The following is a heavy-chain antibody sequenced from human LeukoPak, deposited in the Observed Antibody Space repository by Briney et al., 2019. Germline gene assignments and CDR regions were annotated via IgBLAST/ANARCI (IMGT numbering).Heavy chain of an antibody. J-gene: IGHJ3*02. Sequence: ASVKVSCKASGYTFTDCYIHWVRQAPGQGLEWMGWITPYSGGTDYAQKFQGRVTMTMDTSISTVYMELSRLRSDDTAVYYCAREFNTYYYGSGSHDAFDIWGQGTEVTVS. D-gene: IGHD3-10*01. V-gene: IGHV1-2*02. CDR1: GYTFTDCY. CDR2: ITPYSGGT. CDR3: AREFNTYYYGSGSHDAFDI.